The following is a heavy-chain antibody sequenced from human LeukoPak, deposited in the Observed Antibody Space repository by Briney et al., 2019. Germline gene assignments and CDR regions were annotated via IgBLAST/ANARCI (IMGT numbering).Heavy chain of an antibody. Sequence: GGSLRLSCTASGFTFSSYPISWVRQTPGKGLEWVSSIDGSGDKTYYADSVKGRFTISRDNARNTLYLQMSGLRVDDTAKYYCAKEMVAALFNWFDPWGQGTLVTVSS. CDR2: IDGSGDKT. D-gene: IGHD2-15*01. CDR1: GFTFSSYP. J-gene: IGHJ5*02. V-gene: IGHV3-23*01. CDR3: AKEMVAALFNWFDP.